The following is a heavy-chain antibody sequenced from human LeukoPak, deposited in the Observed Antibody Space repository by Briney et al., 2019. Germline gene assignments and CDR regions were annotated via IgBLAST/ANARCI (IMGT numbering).Heavy chain of an antibody. D-gene: IGHD4-17*01. J-gene: IGHJ5*02. CDR1: GGSISSYY. CDR2: IYYSGST. V-gene: IGHV4-59*01. Sequence: PSETLSLTCTVSGGSISSYYWSWIRQPPGKGLEWIGYIYYSGSTNYNPSLKSRVTISVDTSKNQFPLKLSSVTAADTAVYYCARGGYGDYPSWFDPWGQGTLVTVSS. CDR3: ARGGYGDYPSWFDP.